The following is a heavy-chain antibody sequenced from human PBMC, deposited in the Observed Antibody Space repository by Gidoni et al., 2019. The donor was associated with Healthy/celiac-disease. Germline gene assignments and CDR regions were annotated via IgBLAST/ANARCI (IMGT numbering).Heavy chain of an antibody. CDR3: ACASIVLSGTKWIDP. J-gene: IGHJ5*02. V-gene: IGHV4-34*01. Sequence: QVHLQQWGAGLLKPLETLSLTSAVYGGSFSGYNWSWIRQSPEKGLELIGEINHSGSTNFNPSLKSRVSMSVDTSKNQFSLNLTSVTAADTATYYCACASIVLSGTKWIDPWGQGTLVTVSS. CDR2: INHSGST. CDR1: GGSFSGYN. D-gene: IGHD1-1*01.